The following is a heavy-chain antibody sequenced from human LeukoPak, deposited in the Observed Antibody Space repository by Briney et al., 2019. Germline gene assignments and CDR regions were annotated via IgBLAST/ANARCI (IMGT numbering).Heavy chain of an antibody. V-gene: IGHV3-74*01. Sequence: PGGSLRLSCAASGFTFSSHWMHWVRQAPGKGLVWVSRIDSDGRITTYADSVKGRFTISRDNAKNTLYLRMNTLRDEDTAVYYCARDYNWNPPDYWGQGTLVSVSS. J-gene: IGHJ4*02. D-gene: IGHD1-1*01. CDR1: GFTFSSHW. CDR2: IDSDGRIT. CDR3: ARDYNWNPPDY.